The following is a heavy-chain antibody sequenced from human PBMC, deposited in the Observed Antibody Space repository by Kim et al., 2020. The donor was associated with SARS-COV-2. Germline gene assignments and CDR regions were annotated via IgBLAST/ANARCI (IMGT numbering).Heavy chain of an antibody. CDR3: ARDSRAARLVDY. D-gene: IGHD6-6*01. V-gene: IGHV3-21*04. Sequence: MYNAESVKGRFPISRDNAKNSLYLQMNSLRAEDTAVYYCARDSRAARLVDYWGQGTLVTVSS. J-gene: IGHJ4*02. CDR2: M.